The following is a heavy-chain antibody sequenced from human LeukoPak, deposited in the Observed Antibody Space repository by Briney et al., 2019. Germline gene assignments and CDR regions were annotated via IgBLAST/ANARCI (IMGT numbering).Heavy chain of an antibody. CDR2: INPNSGGT. Sequence: GASVKVSCKASGYTFTGYYMHWVRQAPGQGLEWMGWINPNSGGTNYAQKFQGRVTVTRDTSISTAYMELSRLRSDDTAVYYCARAYGGWLPENYFDYWGQGTLVTVSS. CDR3: ARAYGGWLPENYFDY. V-gene: IGHV1-2*02. CDR1: GYTFTGYY. D-gene: IGHD4-23*01. J-gene: IGHJ4*02.